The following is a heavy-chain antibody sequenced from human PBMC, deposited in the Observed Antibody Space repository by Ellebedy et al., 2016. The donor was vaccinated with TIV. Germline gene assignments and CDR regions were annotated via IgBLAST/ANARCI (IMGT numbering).Heavy chain of an antibody. J-gene: IGHJ4*02. CDR1: GSSFTTYW. Sequence: PGGSLRLSCKGSGSSFTTYWITWVRQMPGKGLEWMGRIDPSDSSTKYKPSFKCHVTISADKFNSTAHLQWSSLKASDTAMYYCARHMNTAMTNDYWGQGTLVTVSS. V-gene: IGHV5-10-1*01. D-gene: IGHD5-18*01. CDR2: IDPSDSST. CDR3: ARHMNTAMTNDY.